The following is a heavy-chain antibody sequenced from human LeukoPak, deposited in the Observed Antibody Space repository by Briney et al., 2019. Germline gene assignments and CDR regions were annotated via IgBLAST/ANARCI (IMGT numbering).Heavy chain of an antibody. CDR3: TSALNINIHY. Sequence: GGSLRLSCAATGLAVTTEWMHWVRQAPGKGLVWVSGVNRDGSIRNYADSVKGRFTISRDDAKKTLYLQMNSLRDEDTALYHCTSALNINIHYWGQGTLVTVSS. CDR1: GLAVTTEW. CDR2: VNRDGSIR. V-gene: IGHV3-74*01. J-gene: IGHJ4*02. D-gene: IGHD1/OR15-1a*01.